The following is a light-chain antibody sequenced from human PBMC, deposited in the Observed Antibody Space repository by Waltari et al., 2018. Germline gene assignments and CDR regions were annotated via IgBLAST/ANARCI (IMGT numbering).Light chain of an antibody. V-gene: IGKV1-39*01. CDR2: GAS. Sequence: DIQMTQSPSSLSASIGDSVTITCRASQSVRGYLNWYQQRHGKAPKLLVYGASSLQSGTPSRFSGSGFGTDFTLSISSLQPDDFATYYCQQSSSIPNTFGQGT. J-gene: IGKJ2*01. CDR1: QSVRGY. CDR3: QQSSSIPNT.